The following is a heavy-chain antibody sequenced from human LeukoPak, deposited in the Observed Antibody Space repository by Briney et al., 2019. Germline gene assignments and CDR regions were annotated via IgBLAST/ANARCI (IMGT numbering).Heavy chain of an antibody. Sequence: GGSLRLSCAASGFTFSSYNMNWVRQAPGKGLEWVSSISSSSSYIYYADSVKGRFTISRDNAKNSLYLQMNSLRAEDTAVYYCARTRIGILYYMDVWGKGTTVTVSS. CDR2: ISSSSSYI. CDR3: ARTRIGILYYMDV. D-gene: IGHD2-15*01. CDR1: GFTFSSYN. V-gene: IGHV3-21*01. J-gene: IGHJ6*03.